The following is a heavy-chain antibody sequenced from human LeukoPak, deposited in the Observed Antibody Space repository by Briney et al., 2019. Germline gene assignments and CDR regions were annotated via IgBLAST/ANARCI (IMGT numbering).Heavy chain of an antibody. CDR2: IGNSGGSI. D-gene: IGHD2-15*01. CDR3: ARDPWDDVGGLSGDY. J-gene: IGHJ4*02. CDR1: GFAFTDYG. V-gene: IGHV3-48*02. Sequence: GGSLRLSCAASGFAFTDYGMNWVRQAPGKGLEWLSYIGNSGGSIYYADSVKGRFTISRDNDKNSLYLQMNSLRDEDTAVYYCARDPWDDVGGLSGDYWGQGTLVTASS.